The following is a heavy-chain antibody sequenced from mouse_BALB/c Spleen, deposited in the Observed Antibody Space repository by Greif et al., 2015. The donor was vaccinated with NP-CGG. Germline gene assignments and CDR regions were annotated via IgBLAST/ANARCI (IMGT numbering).Heavy chain of an antibody. CDR2: INPSTGYT. CDR1: GYTFTSYW. CDR3: ASYYYGSSYAMDY. V-gene: IGHV1-7*01. J-gene: IGHJ4*01. Sequence: VQLQQSGDELAKPGASVKMSCKASGYTFTSYWMHWVKQRPGQGLEWIGYINPSTGYTEYNQKFKDKATLTADKSSSTAYMQLSSLTSEDSAVYYCASYYYGSSYAMDYWGQGTSVTVSS. D-gene: IGHD1-1*01.